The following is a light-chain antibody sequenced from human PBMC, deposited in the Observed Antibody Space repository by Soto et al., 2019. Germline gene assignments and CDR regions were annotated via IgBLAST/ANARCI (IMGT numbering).Light chain of an antibody. V-gene: IGLV3-21*02. CDR3: QVWDRSSDHWV. CDR1: NIGSKS. J-gene: IGLJ3*02. CDR2: DDS. Sequence: SYDLTQPPCVSVSRGQTASFTCCRINIGSKSVHWYQQKPGKAPVLVVHDDSDRPSGIPGRFSGSNSGDTATLTISGVEAGDEADYYCQVWDRSSDHWVFGGGTKVTVL.